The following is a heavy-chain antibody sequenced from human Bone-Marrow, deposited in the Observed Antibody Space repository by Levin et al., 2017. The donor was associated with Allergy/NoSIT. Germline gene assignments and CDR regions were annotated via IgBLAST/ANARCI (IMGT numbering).Heavy chain of an antibody. V-gene: IGHV3-30*18. D-gene: IGHD4-23*01. CDR1: GFTFSSYG. J-gene: IGHJ6*02. CDR2: ISFDGGDE. CDR3: AKDYGGDDYYGLDV. Sequence: GGSLRLSCATSGFTFSSYGMHWVRQAPGRGLEWVAVISFDGGDEYYADSVKGRFTISRDNSKNTLSLQMNSLRAEDTALYYCAKDYGGDDYYGLDVWGQGTTVTVSS.